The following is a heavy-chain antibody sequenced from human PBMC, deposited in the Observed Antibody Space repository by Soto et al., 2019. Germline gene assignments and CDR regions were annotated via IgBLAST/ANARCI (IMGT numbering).Heavy chain of an antibody. Sequence: QVHLVQSGAEVKKPGSSVKVSCKASGGRFSTYPLSWVRLAPDQGLEWMGDIIPISGTTNYAQIFQGRLTSTSDTVSTTAYMELKSLRIEATALYYCARLTRFDPWGQGPRVTVSS. CDR1: GGRFSTYP. J-gene: IGHJ5*02. D-gene: IGHD3-9*01. V-gene: IGHV1-69*06. CDR2: IIPISGTT. CDR3: ARLTRFDP.